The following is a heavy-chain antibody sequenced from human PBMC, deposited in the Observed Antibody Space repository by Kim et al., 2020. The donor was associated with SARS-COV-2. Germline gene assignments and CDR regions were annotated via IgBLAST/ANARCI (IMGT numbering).Heavy chain of an antibody. D-gene: IGHD3-9*01. J-gene: IGHJ6*02. CDR1: GFTFDDYA. CDR3: AKGLTGYYIRFYYYYGMDV. V-gene: IGHV3-43*02. CDR2: ISGDGGST. Sequence: GGSLRLSCAASGFTFDDYAMHWVRQAPGKGLEWVSLISGDGGSTYYADSVKGRFTISRDNSKNSLYLQMNSLRTEDTALYYCAKGLTGYYIRFYYYYGMDVWGQGTTVTVSS.